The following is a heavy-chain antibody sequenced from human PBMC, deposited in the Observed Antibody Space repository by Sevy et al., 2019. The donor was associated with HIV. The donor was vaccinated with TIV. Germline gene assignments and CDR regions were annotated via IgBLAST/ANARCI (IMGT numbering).Heavy chain of an antibody. J-gene: IGHJ4*02. Sequence: GGSLRLSCAASGFTFNTYWMSWVRQSQGKGLEWVANINLDGSERFYGDSVKGRFTVARDNTKNLLFLQMNSLRGEDTAMYFCARNNAGGNPWVHWGQGTLVTVSS. D-gene: IGHD1-1*01. V-gene: IGHV3-7*01. CDR3: ARNNAGGNPWVH. CDR1: GFTFNTYW. CDR2: INLDGSER.